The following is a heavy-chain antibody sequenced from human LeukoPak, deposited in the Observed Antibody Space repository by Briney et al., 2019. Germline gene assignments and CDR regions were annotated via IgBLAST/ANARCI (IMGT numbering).Heavy chain of an antibody. CDR1: GGSISSGSYY. CDR2: IYASGST. Sequence: SETLSLTCSVSGGSISSGSYYWSWIRQPAGKGLEWIGRIYASGSTNYNPSLKSRLTISVDTSKNQFSLKLSSVTAADTAVYYCARDSYGGHNWFEPWGQGTLVTVSS. CDR3: ARDSYGGHNWFEP. J-gene: IGHJ5*02. V-gene: IGHV4-61*02. D-gene: IGHD4-23*01.